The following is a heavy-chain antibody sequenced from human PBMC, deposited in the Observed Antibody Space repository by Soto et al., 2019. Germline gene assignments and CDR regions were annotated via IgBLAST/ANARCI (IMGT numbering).Heavy chain of an antibody. J-gene: IGHJ5*01. Sequence: GGSLRLSCAASGFIFENFGMSWVRQAPGKGLEWISSISGSGFKKYYADSVKGRFTISRDNSKSTVYLELNNLSAEDTAVYHSPTIQAVESVPIATVYCFDPWGRESVVTISS. D-gene: IGHD2-21*01. CDR3: PTIQAVESVPIATVYCFDP. CDR1: GFIFENFG. CDR2: ISGSGFKK. V-gene: IGHV3-23*01.